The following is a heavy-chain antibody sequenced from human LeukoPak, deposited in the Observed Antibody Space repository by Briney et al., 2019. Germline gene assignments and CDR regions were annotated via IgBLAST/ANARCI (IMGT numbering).Heavy chain of an antibody. CDR1: GYTFTSYY. Sequence: ASVKVSCKASGYTFTSYYMHWVRQAPGQGLEWMGIINTSGGRTSYAQKFQGRVTMTRDTSTSTVYMELSSLRSEDTAVYYYARPIAVAGTVYFHYWGQGTLVTVSS. CDR3: ARPIAVAGTVYFHY. D-gene: IGHD6-19*01. V-gene: IGHV1-46*01. J-gene: IGHJ1*01. CDR2: INTSGGRT.